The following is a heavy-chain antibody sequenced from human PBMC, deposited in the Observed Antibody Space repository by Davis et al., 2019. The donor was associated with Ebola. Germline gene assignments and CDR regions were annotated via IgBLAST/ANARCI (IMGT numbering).Heavy chain of an antibody. J-gene: IGHJ5*02. D-gene: IGHD3-3*01. CDR3: ARDRTGHYDFWSGRGHWFDP. V-gene: IGHV1-46*01. Sequence: AASVKVSCKASGYTFTSYYMHWVRQAPGQGLEWMGIINPSGGSTSYYQKFQGRFTMTRDTSTSTAYRELSSLRSEDTAVYYCARDRTGHYDFWSGRGHWFDPWGQGTLVTVSS. CDR2: INPSGGST. CDR1: GYTFTSYY.